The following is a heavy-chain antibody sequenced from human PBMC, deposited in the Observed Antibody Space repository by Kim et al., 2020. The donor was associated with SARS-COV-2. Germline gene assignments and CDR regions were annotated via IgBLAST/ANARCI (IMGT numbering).Heavy chain of an antibody. V-gene: IGHV3-48*03. CDR1: GFTFSSYE. J-gene: IGHJ6*02. D-gene: IGHD1-26*01. CDR3: ARVYRGTLYGMDV. Sequence: GGSLRLSCAASGFTFSSYEMNWVRQAPGKGLEWVSYISSSGSTIYYADSVKGRFTISRDNAKNSLYLQMNSLRAEDTAVYYCARVYRGTLYGMDVWGQGTTVTVSS. CDR2: ISSSGSTI.